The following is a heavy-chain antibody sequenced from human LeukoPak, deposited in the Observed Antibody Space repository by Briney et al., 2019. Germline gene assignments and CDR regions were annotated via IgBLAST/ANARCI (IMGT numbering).Heavy chain of an antibody. D-gene: IGHD2-15*01. CDR1: GFTVSSTY. V-gene: IGHV3-53*01. CDR3: ARDRYCSGGTCRYFDY. CDR2: IYSGGNT. Sequence: GGSLRLSCAASGFTVSSTYMSWVRQAPGKGLEWVSIIYSGGNTYYADSVKGRFTISRDNSKNTLYLQMNSLRAGDTAVYYCARDRYCSGGTCRYFDYWGQGTLVTVSS. J-gene: IGHJ4*02.